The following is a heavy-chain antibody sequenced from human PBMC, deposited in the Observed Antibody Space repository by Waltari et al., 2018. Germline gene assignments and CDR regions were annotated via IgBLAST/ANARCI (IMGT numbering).Heavy chain of an antibody. D-gene: IGHD6-6*01. Sequence: QVQLVQSGAEVKKPGASVKVSCKASGYTFTGYYMHWVRQAPGQGLEWMGRINPNSGGTKYAQKFQGRVTMTRDTSISTAYMELSRLRSDDTAVYYCARDPGGGYSSSSVEDYWGQGTLVTVSS. CDR2: INPNSGGT. J-gene: IGHJ4*02. V-gene: IGHV1-2*06. CDR1: GYTFTGYY. CDR3: ARDPGGGYSSSSVEDY.